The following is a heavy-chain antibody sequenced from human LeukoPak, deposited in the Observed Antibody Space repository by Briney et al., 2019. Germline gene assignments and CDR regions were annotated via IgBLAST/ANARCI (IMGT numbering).Heavy chain of an antibody. Sequence: PGGSLRLSCAASGFTFSSYWMSWVRQAPGKGLEWVANIKQDGSEKYYVDSVKGRFTISRDNAKNPLYLQMNSLRAEDTAVYYCARALPSYCSSTSCYEYYFDYWGQGTLVTVSS. CDR1: GFTFSSYW. V-gene: IGHV3-7*03. D-gene: IGHD2-2*01. CDR3: ARALPSYCSSTSCYEYYFDY. J-gene: IGHJ4*02. CDR2: IKQDGSEK.